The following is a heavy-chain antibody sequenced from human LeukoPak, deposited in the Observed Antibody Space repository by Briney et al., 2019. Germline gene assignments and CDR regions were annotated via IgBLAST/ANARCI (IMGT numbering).Heavy chain of an antibody. CDR2: ISSAYTI. CDR3: ARVVRLSRRGYSYGYGGFNWFDP. V-gene: IGHV3-48*03. Sequence: PGGPLRLSCAASGFTFSSHERMWVRQAPGKGLEWVSYISSAYTIYSADSVKGRFTISRDNAKNSLYLQMNSLRAEDTAVYYCARVVRLSRRGYSYGYGGFNWFDPWGQGTLVTVSS. J-gene: IGHJ5*02. CDR1: GFTFSSHE. D-gene: IGHD5-18*01.